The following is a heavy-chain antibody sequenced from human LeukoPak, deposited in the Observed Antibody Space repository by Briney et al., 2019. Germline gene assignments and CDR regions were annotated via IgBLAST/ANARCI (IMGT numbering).Heavy chain of an antibody. CDR2: INHSGST. V-gene: IGHV4-34*01. CDR3: AKDPQYPGWFDP. CDR1: GGSFSDYD. Sequence: PSETLSLTCAVYGGSFSDYDWSWIRQPPGKGLEWIGEINHSGSTNYNPSLKSRVTISVDTSKNQFSLKVTSVTAADTAVYYCAKDPQYPGWFDPWGQGTLVTVSS. D-gene: IGHD1-14*01. J-gene: IGHJ5*02.